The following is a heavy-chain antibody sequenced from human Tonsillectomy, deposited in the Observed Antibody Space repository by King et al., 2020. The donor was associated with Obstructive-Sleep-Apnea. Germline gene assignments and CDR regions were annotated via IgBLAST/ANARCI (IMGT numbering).Heavy chain of an antibody. CDR3: ARDSWGYGMDV. J-gene: IGHJ6*02. V-gene: IGHV4-59*12. CDR2: IYYSGST. CDR1: GGSISSYY. D-gene: IGHD3-16*01. Sequence: QLQESGPGLVKPSETLSLTCTVSGGSISSYYWSSIRQPPGKGLEWIGYIYYSGSTNYNPSLKSRVTISVDTSKNQFSLKLSSVTAADTAVYYCARDSWGYGMDVWGQGTTVTVSS.